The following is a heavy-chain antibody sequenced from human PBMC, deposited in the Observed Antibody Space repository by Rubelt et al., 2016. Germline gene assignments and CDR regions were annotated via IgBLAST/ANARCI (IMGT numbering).Heavy chain of an antibody. CDR2: ISSSSSTI. CDR1: GFTFSSYS. Sequence: EVQLVESGGGLVQPGGSLRLSCAASGFTFSSYSMNWVRQAPGKGLEWVSHISSSSSTIYYADSVKGRFTISRDNAKNSLYLQMNSLRAEDTAVYYCARENYGDYYFDYWGQGTLVTVSS. D-gene: IGHD4-17*01. J-gene: IGHJ4*02. CDR3: ARENYGDYYFDY. V-gene: IGHV3-48*01.